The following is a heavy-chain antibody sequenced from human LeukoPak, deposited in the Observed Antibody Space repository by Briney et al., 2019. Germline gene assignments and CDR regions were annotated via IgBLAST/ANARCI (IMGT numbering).Heavy chain of an antibody. CDR1: GSTFSSYA. D-gene: IGHD6-19*01. CDR3: AKELLQMAVAGQCDY. J-gene: IGHJ4*02. Sequence: GGSMRLSCAASGSTFSSYAMSWVRQAPGKVMEWVSAFSGCGGRTYYADSVKGRFTISRDNSKNTLYLQMNSLRAEDTAVYYCAKELLQMAVAGQCDYWGQGTLVTVSS. V-gene: IGHV3-23*01. CDR2: FSGCGGRT.